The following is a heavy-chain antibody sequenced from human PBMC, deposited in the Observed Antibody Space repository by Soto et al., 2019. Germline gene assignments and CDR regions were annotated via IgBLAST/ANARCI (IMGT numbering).Heavy chain of an antibody. D-gene: IGHD5-18*01. J-gene: IGHJ4*02. CDR3: ANGAKSKGIVRYTYGACDY. Sequence: GSLRLSCAASGFIFSSYGMHWVRQAPGKGLEWVAVISYDGSNKYYADSVKGRFTISRDNSKNTLYLQMNSLRAEDTAVYYCANGAKSKGIVRYTYGACDYWGQGALVTVS. CDR2: ISYDGSNK. CDR1: GFIFSSYG. V-gene: IGHV3-30*18.